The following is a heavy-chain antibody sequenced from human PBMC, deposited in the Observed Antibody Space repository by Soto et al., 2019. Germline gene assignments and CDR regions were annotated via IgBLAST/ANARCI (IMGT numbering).Heavy chain of an antibody. D-gene: IGHD5-12*01. CDR2: ISSRATGI. Sequence: EVQLVESGGGLVQPGGSLRLSCVASGFTFSRYEMNWVRQAPGRGLEWVSYISSRATGIFYADSVKGRFTISRDDANISLFLQMNSLRAEDTAVYYCARPRAYGGYEEGYYFDYWGQGTLVTVSS. V-gene: IGHV3-48*03. J-gene: IGHJ4*02. CDR1: GFTFSRYE. CDR3: ARPRAYGGYEEGYYFDY.